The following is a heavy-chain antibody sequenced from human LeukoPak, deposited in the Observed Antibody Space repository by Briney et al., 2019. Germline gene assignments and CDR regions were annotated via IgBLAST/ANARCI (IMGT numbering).Heavy chain of an antibody. D-gene: IGHD3-10*01. CDR1: GFTLNNYD. J-gene: IGHJ5*02. CDR3: AKGSGRPNWFDA. Sequence: GGSLRLSCADSGFTLNNYDMSWVRQAPGKGLEWVSAISGSSGGTTYYAGSVEGRFTISRDNSKNTLYLQMNSLRAEDTAVYYCAKGSGRPNWFDAWGQGTLVTVSS. V-gene: IGHV3-23*01. CDR2: ISGSSGGTT.